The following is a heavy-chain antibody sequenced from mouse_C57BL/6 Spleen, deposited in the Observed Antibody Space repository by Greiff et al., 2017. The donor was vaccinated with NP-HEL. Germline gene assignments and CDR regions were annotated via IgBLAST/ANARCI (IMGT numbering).Heavy chain of an antibody. CDR1: GYTFTSYW. Sequence: QVHVKQPGAELVKPGASVKMSCKASGYTFTSYWITWVKQRPGQGLEWIGDIYPGSGSTNYNEKFKSKATLTVDTSSSTAYMQLSSLTSEDSAVYYCARGRGRGDYFDYWGQGTTLTVSS. D-gene: IGHD3-3*01. V-gene: IGHV1-55*01. J-gene: IGHJ2*01. CDR3: ARGRGRGDYFDY. CDR2: IYPGSGST.